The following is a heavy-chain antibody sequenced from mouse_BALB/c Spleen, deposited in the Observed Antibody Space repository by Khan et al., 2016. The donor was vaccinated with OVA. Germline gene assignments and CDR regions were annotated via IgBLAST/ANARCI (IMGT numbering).Heavy chain of an antibody. Sequence: VQLVESGPELVKPGASVRISCKASDYTFTSYYIHWVKQRPGQGFEWIGWIYPGNINNKYTERFKGKATLSADKSSSTAYMHLSSLNSEASAVYFCSRRGYGAFGYWGQGTLVTVSA. V-gene: IGHV1S56*01. CDR1: DYTFTSYY. CDR3: SRRGYGAFGY. D-gene: IGHD2-2*01. CDR2: IYPGNINN. J-gene: IGHJ3*01.